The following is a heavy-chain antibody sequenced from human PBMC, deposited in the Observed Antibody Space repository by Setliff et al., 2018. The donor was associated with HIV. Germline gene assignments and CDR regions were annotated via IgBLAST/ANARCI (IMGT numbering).Heavy chain of an antibody. V-gene: IGHV3-23*01. CDR2: IDPSGDLT. J-gene: IGHJ4*02. CDR3: AKVDNGHCDSTSCRDFDY. D-gene: IGHD2-2*03. CDR1: GLTLSIFS. Sequence: PGGSLRLSCAASGLTLSIFSMSWLRQAPGKGLDWVSAIDPSGDLTYYADSVKGRFTISRDNSKNVLSLQMNSLRAEDTAVYYCAKVDNGHCDSTSCRDFDYWGQGTLVTVSS.